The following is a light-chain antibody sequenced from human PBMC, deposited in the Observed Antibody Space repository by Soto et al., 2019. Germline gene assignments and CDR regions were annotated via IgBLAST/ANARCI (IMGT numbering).Light chain of an antibody. CDR3: QQYHTWPIT. V-gene: IGKV1-17*01. J-gene: IGKJ4*01. CDR1: QGIRND. CDR2: AAS. Sequence: DIQMTQSPSTLSASVGDRVTITCRASQGIRNDLGWYQQRPGKAPKRLIYAASTLQPGVPSRFSGSGSGTDFTLTISSLQSEDCAIYYCQQYHTWPITFGGGTKVDIK.